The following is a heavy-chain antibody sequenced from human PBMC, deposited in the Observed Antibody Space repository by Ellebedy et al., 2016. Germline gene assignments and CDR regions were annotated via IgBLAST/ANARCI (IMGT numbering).Heavy chain of an antibody. D-gene: IGHD3-10*01. J-gene: IGHJ4*02. Sequence: SETLSLICTVSGGSISNYYWTWIRQPPGKGLEWVGHIYYNGGTDYNPSLKSRVTISLETSKNQFSLKLSSVTAADTAVYYCARSPSPSIWPFDYWGQGTLVTVSS. V-gene: IGHV4-59*08. CDR3: ARSPSPSIWPFDY. CDR1: GGSISNYY. CDR2: IYYNGGT.